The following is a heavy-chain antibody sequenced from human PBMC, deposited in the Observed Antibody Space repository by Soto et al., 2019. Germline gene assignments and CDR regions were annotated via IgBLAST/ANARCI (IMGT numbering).Heavy chain of an antibody. CDR1: GFTFSSYG. CDR3: AGDGDSSGWYPYFQH. J-gene: IGHJ1*01. Sequence: ESGGGVVQPGRSLRLSCAASGFTFSSYGMHWVRQAPGQGLEWVAVIWYDGSNKYYADSVKGRFTISRDNSKNTLYLQMNSLRAEDTAVYYCAGDGDSSGWYPYFQHWGQGTLVTVSS. CDR2: IWYDGSNK. V-gene: IGHV3-33*01. D-gene: IGHD6-19*01.